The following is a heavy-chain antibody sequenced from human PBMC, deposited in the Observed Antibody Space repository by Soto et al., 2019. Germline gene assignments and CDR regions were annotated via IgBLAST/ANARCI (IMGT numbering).Heavy chain of an antibody. CDR2: IIPFFGTS. V-gene: IGHV1-69*01. CDR3: ARVRHITHYGMAV. CDR1: GGTFSSYP. D-gene: IGHD2-21*01. Sequence: QVQLVQSGAEVKKPGSSVKVSCEASGGTFSSYPINWVRQAPGQGLEWMGGIIPFFGTSNYAQKVQGRVTITADDSTSTAYMELRSLKSEDTAVYYCARVRHITHYGMAVWGQGTTVSVSS. J-gene: IGHJ6*02.